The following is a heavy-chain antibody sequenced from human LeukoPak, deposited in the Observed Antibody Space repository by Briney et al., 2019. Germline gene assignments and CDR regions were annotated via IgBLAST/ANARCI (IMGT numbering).Heavy chain of an antibody. D-gene: IGHD6-13*01. V-gene: IGHV3-64*04. J-gene: IGHJ4*02. CDR2: ISSNGDNT. Sequence: GGSLRLSCSASGFTFITYPMHWVRQAPGKGLEYFSSISSNGDNTYYADSVKGRFIISRDNSKNTLYLQMHSLRAEDTAVYYCVKDYSTIAAAANPLFDYWGQGALVTVSS. CDR3: VKDYSTIAAAANPLFDY. CDR1: GFTFITYP.